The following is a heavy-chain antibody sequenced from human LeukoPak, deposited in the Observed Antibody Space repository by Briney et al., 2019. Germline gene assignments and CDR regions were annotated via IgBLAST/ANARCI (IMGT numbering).Heavy chain of an antibody. Sequence: PGGSLRLSCVASGFTFRSYGMHWVRQAPGKGLEWVAVISYDGSNKYYADSVKGRFTISRDNSKNTLYLQMNSLRAEDTAVYYCARDLNIVATGLGYWGQGTLVTVSS. CDR3: ARDLNIVATGLGY. V-gene: IGHV3-30*19. CDR1: GFTFRSYG. D-gene: IGHD5-12*01. CDR2: ISYDGSNK. J-gene: IGHJ4*02.